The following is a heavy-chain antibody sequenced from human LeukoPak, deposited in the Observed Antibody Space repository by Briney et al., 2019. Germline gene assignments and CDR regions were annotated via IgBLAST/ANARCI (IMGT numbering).Heavy chain of an antibody. CDR2: IYYSGST. D-gene: IGHD2-15*01. V-gene: IGHV4-61*01. CDR3: VTYCGGGSCYSVEAFDI. Sequence: SQTLSLTCTVSGGSLSSGSYYWGWIRQPPGKGLEWIVYIYYSGSTNSNSSLKSRVTISVHTTKNQFSLTLSSLTAADKAVFFLVTYCGGGSCYSVEAFDIWGQGTMVTVSS. CDR1: GGSLSSGSYY. J-gene: IGHJ3*02.